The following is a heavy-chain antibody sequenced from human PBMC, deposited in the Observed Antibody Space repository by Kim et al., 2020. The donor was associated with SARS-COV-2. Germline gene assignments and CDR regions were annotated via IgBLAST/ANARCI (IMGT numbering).Heavy chain of an antibody. J-gene: IGHJ5*02. CDR3: VRENWHYDH. D-gene: IGHD1-7*01. CDR2: GAA. Sequence: GAATYAQTFRGRITVTRDTSINAVYLEMRGLTSVDTAVYYCVRENWHYDHWGQGTLVSVSS. V-gene: IGHV1-2*02.